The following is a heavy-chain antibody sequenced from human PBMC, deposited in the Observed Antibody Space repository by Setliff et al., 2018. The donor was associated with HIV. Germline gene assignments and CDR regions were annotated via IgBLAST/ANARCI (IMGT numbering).Heavy chain of an antibody. V-gene: IGHV3-15*01. J-gene: IGHJ3*02. CDR1: GFTFSSYE. Sequence: PGGSLRLSCAASGFTFSSYEMNWVRQAPGKGLEWVGRVKSKSDGGTADYAAPVKGRFTVFRDDSRKMLYLQMNSLKTEDTAMYFCTTVWYDAFHNWGLGTSVTVSS. D-gene: IGHD2-15*01. CDR3: TTVWYDAFHN. CDR2: VKSKSDGGTA.